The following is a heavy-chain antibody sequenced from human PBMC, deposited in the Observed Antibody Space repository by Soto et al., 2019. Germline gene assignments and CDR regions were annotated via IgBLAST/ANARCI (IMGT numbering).Heavy chain of an antibody. J-gene: IGHJ6*03. CDR1: GGSISSYY. Sequence: QVQLQESGPGLVKPSETLSLTCTVSGGSISSYYWSWIRQPPGKGLEWIGYIYYSGSTNYNPSLKIRVTISVDTSKNQFSLKLSSVTAADTAVYYCATRAADYDFWSGYYSYYYYMDVWGKGTTVTVSS. CDR2: IYYSGST. V-gene: IGHV4-59*08. CDR3: ATRAADYDFWSGYYSYYYYMDV. D-gene: IGHD3-3*01.